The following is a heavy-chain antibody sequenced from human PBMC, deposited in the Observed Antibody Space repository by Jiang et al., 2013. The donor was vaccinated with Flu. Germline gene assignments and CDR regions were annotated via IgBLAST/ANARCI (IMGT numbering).Heavy chain of an antibody. Sequence: PSQILSLTCTVSGDSIDHWSLLLELDPAARRGGTGVAWAYFLHGGASYNPSLKGRVTMSVDTSKNQFSLKVTSVTAADTALYFCAREEYSSWNYFDPWGQGTLVTVAS. CDR1: GDSIDHWSLL. CDR3: AREEYSSWNYFDP. D-gene: IGHD6-6*01. CDR2: FLHGGA. V-gene: IGHV4-61*02. J-gene: IGHJ5*02.